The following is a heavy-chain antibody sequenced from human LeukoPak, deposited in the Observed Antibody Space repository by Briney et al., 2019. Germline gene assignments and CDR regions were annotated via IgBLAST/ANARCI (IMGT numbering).Heavy chain of an antibody. J-gene: IGHJ4*02. CDR1: GFTFSNAW. CDR2: IKSKTDGGTT. Sequence: PGGSLRLSCAASGFTFSNAWMSWVRQAPGKGLEWVVRIKSKTDGGTTDYAAPVKGRFTISRDDSKNTLYLQMKSLKTEDTAVYYCTTDGSDILTGSELHDYWGQGTLVTVSS. CDR3: TTDGSDILTGSELHDY. D-gene: IGHD3-9*01. V-gene: IGHV3-15*01.